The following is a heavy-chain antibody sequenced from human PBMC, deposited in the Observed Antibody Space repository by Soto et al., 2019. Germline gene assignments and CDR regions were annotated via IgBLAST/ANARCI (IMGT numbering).Heavy chain of an antibody. CDR3: AGTSSDYGPEYLAY. Sequence: VLDGNSGGSGCCCIIIHKPPGKGLEWIGSIYYSGSSYYNPSLKSRVTISVDTSKNQFSLKLSSVTAADTAVYYCAGTSSDYGPEYLAYWRQGTLVIGFS. V-gene: IGHV4-39*01. D-gene: IGHD4-17*01. CDR1: DGNSGGSGCC. J-gene: IGHJ4*02. CDR2: IYYSGSS.